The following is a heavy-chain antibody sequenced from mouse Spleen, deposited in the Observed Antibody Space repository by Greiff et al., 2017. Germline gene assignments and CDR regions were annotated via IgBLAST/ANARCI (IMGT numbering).Heavy chain of an antibody. J-gene: IGHJ4*01. CDR3: ARDSDGYGGGFYAMDY. CDR2: IDPSDSDT. V-gene: IGHV1-52*01. D-gene: IGHD2-2*01. CDR1: GYTFTSYW. Sequence: QVQLQQPGAELVRPGSSVKLSCKASGYTFTSYWMHWVKQRPIQGLEWIGNIDPSDSDTHYNQKFKDKATLTVDKSSSTAYMQLSSLTSEDSAVYYCARDSDGYGGGFYAMDYWGQGTSVTVSS.